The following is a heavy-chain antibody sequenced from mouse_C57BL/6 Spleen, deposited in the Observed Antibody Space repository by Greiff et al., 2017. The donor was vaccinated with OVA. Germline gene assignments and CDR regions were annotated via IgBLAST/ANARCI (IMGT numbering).Heavy chain of an antibody. CDR2: IDPSDSYT. V-gene: IGHV1-69*01. J-gene: IGHJ1*03. CDR3: ANFYYGSSYWYFDV. CDR1: GYTFTSYW. Sequence: QVQLQQPGAELVMPGASVKLSCKASGYTFTSYWMHWVKQRPGQGLEWIGEIDPSDSYTNYNQKFKGKSTLTVDKSYSTAYMQLSSLTSEDSAVYYCANFYYGSSYWYFDVWGTGTTVTVSS. D-gene: IGHD1-1*01.